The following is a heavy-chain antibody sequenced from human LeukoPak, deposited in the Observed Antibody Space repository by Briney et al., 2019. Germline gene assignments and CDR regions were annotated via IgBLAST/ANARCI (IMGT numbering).Heavy chain of an antibody. CDR3: ARLLYGVYSHYFDY. D-gene: IGHD4-17*01. CDR1: GYLFTNYW. J-gene: IGHJ4*02. Sequence: KPGESLKISCKGSGYLFTNYWIGWVRQMPGKGLEWMGIIYPGDSETRYGPSSQGQVTISADKSIRTAYLQWSGLKASDTAMYYCARLLYGVYSHYFDYWGQGTLVTVSS. CDR2: IYPGDSET. V-gene: IGHV5-51*01.